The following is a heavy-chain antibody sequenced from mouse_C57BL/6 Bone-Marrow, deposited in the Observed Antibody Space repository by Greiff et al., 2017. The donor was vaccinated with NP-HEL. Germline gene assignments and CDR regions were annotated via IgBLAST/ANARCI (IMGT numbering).Heavy chain of an antibody. CDR3: ARGAYYYGSSLFDY. J-gene: IGHJ2*01. V-gene: IGHV1-82*01. CDR2: IYPGDGDT. CDR1: GYAFSSSW. D-gene: IGHD1-1*01. Sequence: QVQLQQSGPELVKPGASVKISCKASGYAFSSSWMNWVKQRPGKGLEWIGRIYPGDGDTNYNGKFKGKATLTADKSSSTAYMQLSSLTSEDSAVYFCARGAYYYGSSLFDYWGQGTTLTVSS.